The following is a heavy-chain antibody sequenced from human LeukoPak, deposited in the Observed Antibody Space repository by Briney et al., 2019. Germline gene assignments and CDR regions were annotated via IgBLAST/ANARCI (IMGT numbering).Heavy chain of an antibody. CDR1: GFALSSHW. CDR2: VNRDGSET. J-gene: IGHJ6*02. V-gene: IGHV3-7*03. CDR3: ARNNGMDV. Sequence: GGSLRLSCAASGFALSSHWMTWVRQVPGRGPEWVANVNRDGSETYYLDSVKGRFTVSKDNAKNSLYLQMNSLRAEDTALYHCARNNGMDVWGQGTTVIVSS.